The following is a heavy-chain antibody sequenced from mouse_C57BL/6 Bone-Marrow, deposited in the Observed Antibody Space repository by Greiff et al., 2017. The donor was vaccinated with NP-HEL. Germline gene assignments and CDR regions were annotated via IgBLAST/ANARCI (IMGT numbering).Heavy chain of an antibody. V-gene: IGHV1-37*01. J-gene: IGHJ2*01. CDR2: ITPYNGDT. Sequence: VQLQQSGPELVKPGASVKISCKASGYSFTGYFMTWVKQSHGQSLEWIGRITPYNGDTFYNQKFKGKATLTVDKSSSTAHMELLSLISEDFAVYYCARGAYEGNYVYWGQGTTLTVSS. D-gene: IGHD2-3*01. CDR1: GYSFTGYF. CDR3: ARGAYEGNYVY.